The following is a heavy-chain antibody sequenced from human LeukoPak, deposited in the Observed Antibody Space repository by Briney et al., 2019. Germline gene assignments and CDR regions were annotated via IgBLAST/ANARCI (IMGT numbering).Heavy chain of an antibody. D-gene: IGHD2-2*01. V-gene: IGHV1-2*02. Sequence: ASVKVSCKASGYTFTGYYMHWVRQAPGQGLEWMGWINPNSGGTNYAQKFQGRVTMTRDTSISTAYMELSRLRSDDTAVYYWARDKVDVVVPAASWFDPWGQGTLVTVSS. CDR1: GYTFTGYY. J-gene: IGHJ5*02. CDR2: INPNSGGT. CDR3: ARDKVDVVVPAASWFDP.